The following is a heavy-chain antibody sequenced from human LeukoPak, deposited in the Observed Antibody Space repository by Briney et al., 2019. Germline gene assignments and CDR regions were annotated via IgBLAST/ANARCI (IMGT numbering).Heavy chain of an antibody. J-gene: IGHJ3*02. D-gene: IGHD1-7*01. CDR3: ARVLLELRGGAFDI. Sequence: GASVKVSCKASGYTFTSYDINWVRQATGQGLEWMGWMNPNSGNTGYAQKFQGRVTITRNTSISTAYMELSSLRSEDTAVYYCARVLLELRGGAFDIWGQGTMVTVSS. CDR2: MNPNSGNT. CDR1: GYTFTSYD. V-gene: IGHV1-8*03.